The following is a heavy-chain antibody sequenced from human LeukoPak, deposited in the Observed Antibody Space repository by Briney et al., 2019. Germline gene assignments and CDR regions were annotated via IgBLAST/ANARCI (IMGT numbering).Heavy chain of an antibody. J-gene: IGHJ3*01. CDR1: GGSISSSSYY. D-gene: IGHD4-17*01. V-gene: IGHV4-39*07. Sequence: SETLSLTCTVSGGSISSSSYYWGWIRQPPGKGLEWIGSIYYSGSTYYNPSLKSRVTISVDTSKNQFSLKLSSVTAADTAVYYCARQRVRLRSNDAFDVWGQGTMVTVSS. CDR2: IYYSGST. CDR3: ARQRVRLRSNDAFDV.